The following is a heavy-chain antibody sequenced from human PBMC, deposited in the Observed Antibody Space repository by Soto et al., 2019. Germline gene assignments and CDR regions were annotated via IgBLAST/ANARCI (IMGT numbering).Heavy chain of an antibody. CDR2: INPNSGGT. Sequence: ASVKVSCKASGYTFSDYYIHWVRQAPGQGLEWMGWINPNSGGTKYAPKFQGGVTTTRDTSITTAYMELSRLRSGDTAVYYCAREPATGKPEGVDFWGQGTLVTVSS. D-gene: IGHD1-1*01. CDR1: GYTFSDYY. J-gene: IGHJ4*02. V-gene: IGHV1-2*02. CDR3: AREPATGKPEGVDF.